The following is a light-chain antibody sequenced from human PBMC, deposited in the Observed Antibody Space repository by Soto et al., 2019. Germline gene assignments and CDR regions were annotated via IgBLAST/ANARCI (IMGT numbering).Light chain of an antibody. CDR2: EVS. CDR1: SSDVGGYNY. V-gene: IGLV2-14*01. CDR3: SSYTSSSTPHV. Sequence: QSALTQPASVSGSPGQSITISCTGNSSDVGGYNYVSWYQQHPGKAPKLMIYEVSNRPSGVSNRFSGSKSGNTASLTISGLQDEDEADYYCSSYTSSSTPHVFGTGTKVTVL. J-gene: IGLJ1*01.